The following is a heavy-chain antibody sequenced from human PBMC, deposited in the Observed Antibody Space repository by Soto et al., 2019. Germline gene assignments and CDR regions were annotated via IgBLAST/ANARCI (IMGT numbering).Heavy chain of an antibody. CDR3: VRKGVGMAAVTVGHYYYAMDV. CDR2: LYHSGST. D-gene: IGHD2-21*01. J-gene: IGHJ6*02. V-gene: IGHV4-38-2*01. Sequence: SETLSRTCAVSGYSISSGYYWGFIRQPPGRGLEWIGSLYHSGSTYYNPSLKSRVTISVDTSKNQFSLRLTSVTAADTAVYYCVRKGVGMAAVTVGHYYYAMDVWGQGTTVTVSS. CDR1: GYSISSGYY.